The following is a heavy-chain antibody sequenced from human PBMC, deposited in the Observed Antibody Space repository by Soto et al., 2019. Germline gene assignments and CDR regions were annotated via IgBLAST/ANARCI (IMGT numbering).Heavy chain of an antibody. J-gene: IGHJ5*02. CDR2: ISGSGGST. CDR1: GFTFSSYT. Sequence: PGGSLRLSCAASGFTFSSYTMSWVRQAPGKGLEWVSAISGSGGSTYYADSVKGRFTISRDNSKNTLYLQMNSLRAEDTAVSYYAKDLKDSSSWAYHVHKSWGQGTLVTAPQ. D-gene: IGHD6-13*01. V-gene: IGHV3-23*01. CDR3: AKDLKDSSSWAYHVHKS.